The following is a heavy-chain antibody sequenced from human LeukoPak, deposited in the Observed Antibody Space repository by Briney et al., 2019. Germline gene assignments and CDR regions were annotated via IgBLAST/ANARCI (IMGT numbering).Heavy chain of an antibody. D-gene: IGHD3-10*01. CDR3: ARDRRGFYGSGSINYYYYMDV. V-gene: IGHV1-18*01. CDR1: GYTFTSYG. Sequence: ASVKVSCKASGYTFTSYGISWVRRAPGQGLEWMGWISAYNGNTNYAQKLQGRVTMTTDTSTSTAYMELRSLRSDDTAVYYCARDRRGFYGSGSINYYYYMDVWGKGTTVTVSS. J-gene: IGHJ6*03. CDR2: ISAYNGNT.